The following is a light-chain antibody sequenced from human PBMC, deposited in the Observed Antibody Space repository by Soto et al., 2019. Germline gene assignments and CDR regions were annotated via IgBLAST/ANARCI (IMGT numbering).Light chain of an antibody. J-gene: IGLJ2*01. Sequence: SVLTQPASVSATPGEKVTISCSGRGSNIGRNYVSWYRQLPGTAPQLLIYDDNKRHSGVPDRLSGSRYGTSASLAIAGLQPGDEADYYCGTWDESLGAGVFGGGTKLTVL. CDR2: DDN. CDR1: GSNIGRNY. V-gene: IGLV1-51*01. CDR3: GTWDESLGAGV.